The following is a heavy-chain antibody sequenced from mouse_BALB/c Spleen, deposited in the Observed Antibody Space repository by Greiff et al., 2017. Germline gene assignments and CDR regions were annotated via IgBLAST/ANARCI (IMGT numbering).Heavy chain of an antibody. CDR2: INPSTGYT. Sequence: QVQLQQSGAELAKPGASVKMSCKASGYTFTSYWMHWVKQRPGQGLEWIGYINPSTGYTEYNQKFKDKATLTADKSSSTAYMQLSSLTSEDSAVYYCARRGGSITTTFDYWGQGTTLTVSS. V-gene: IGHV1-7*01. J-gene: IGHJ2*01. CDR3: ARRGGSITTTFDY. D-gene: IGHD1-2*01. CDR1: GYTFTSYW.